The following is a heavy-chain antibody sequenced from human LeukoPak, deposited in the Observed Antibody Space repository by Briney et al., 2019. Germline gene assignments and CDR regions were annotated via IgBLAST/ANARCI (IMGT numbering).Heavy chain of an antibody. Sequence: GASVKVSCKASGFTFTSSAVQWVRQARGQRLEWIGWIVVGSGNTNYAQKFQERVTITRGMSTSTAYMELSSLRSEDTAVYYCAAESGDILTAIDPWGQGTLVTVSS. J-gene: IGHJ5*02. D-gene: IGHD3-9*01. CDR2: IVVGSGNT. V-gene: IGHV1-58*01. CDR1: GFTFTSSA. CDR3: AAESGDILTAIDP.